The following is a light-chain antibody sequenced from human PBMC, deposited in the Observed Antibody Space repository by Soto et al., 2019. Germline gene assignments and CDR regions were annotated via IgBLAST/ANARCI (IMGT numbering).Light chain of an antibody. J-gene: IGKJ4*01. CDR1: QSVSSY. CDR3: QQRSNWPL. CDR2: DAS. Sequence: ESVLTQSPATLSLSPGPRSTIACRASQSVSSYLAWYQQKPGQAPRLLIYDASNRATGIPARFSGSGSGTDFTLTISSLEPEDFAVYYCQQRSNWPLFGGGTKVDIK. V-gene: IGKV3-11*01.